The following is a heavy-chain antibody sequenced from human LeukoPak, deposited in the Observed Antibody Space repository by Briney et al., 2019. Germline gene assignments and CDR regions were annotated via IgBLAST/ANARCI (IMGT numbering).Heavy chain of an antibody. V-gene: IGHV3-23*01. CDR3: ALSRWLLPERTLDFDY. D-gene: IGHD6-13*01. J-gene: IGHJ4*02. Sequence: PGGSLRLSCAASGFNFSSYWMSWVRQAPGKGLEWVSAISGSGGSTYYADSVKGRFTISRDNSKNTLYLQMNSLRAEDTAVYYCALSRWLLPERTLDFDYWGQGTLVTVSS. CDR1: GFNFSSYW. CDR2: ISGSGGST.